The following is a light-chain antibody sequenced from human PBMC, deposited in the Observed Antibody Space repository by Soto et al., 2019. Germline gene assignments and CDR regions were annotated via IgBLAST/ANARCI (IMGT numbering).Light chain of an antibody. CDR3: QTWGTGPVV. CDR2: LNSDGSH. V-gene: IGLV4-69*01. J-gene: IGLJ2*01. CDR1: SGHTTYA. Sequence: QPVLTQSPSASASLGASVKLTCTLSSGHTTYAIAWHQQQPEKGPRYLMNLNSDGSHSKGDGIPDRFSGSSSGAERYLTISSLQSEDEADYYCQTWGTGPVVFGGGTKVTVL.